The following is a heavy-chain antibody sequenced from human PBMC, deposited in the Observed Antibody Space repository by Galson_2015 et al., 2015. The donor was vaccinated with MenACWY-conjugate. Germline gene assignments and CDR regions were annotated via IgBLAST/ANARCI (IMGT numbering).Heavy chain of an antibody. CDR3: AKAPGSLLTGTNLREYHYMDV. CDR1: GFTFNSYA. Sequence: SLRLSCAASGFTFNSYAMTWVRLAPGKGLEWVSGIGGNGFNPYYADSVKGRFTISRDNSKNTVYLQMNSLRADDTAVYYCAKAPGSLLTGTNLREYHYMDVWGNGTTVTVSS. V-gene: IGHV3-23*01. CDR2: IGGNGFNP. D-gene: IGHD1-1*01. J-gene: IGHJ6*03.